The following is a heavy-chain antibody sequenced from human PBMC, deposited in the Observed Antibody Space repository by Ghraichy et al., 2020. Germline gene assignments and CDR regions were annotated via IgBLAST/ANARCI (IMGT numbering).Heavy chain of an antibody. Sequence: ASVKVSCKASGFMFTSYYFHWVRQAPGQGLEWMGIINPSGGGTRYAQKFEGRVTMTTDTSTSTVYMELNSLRSEDTAVYYCARTYYQVLSVQFDDWGQGTLVTVSS. J-gene: IGHJ4*02. V-gene: IGHV1-46*01. CDR3: ARTYYQVLSVQFDD. CDR2: INPSGGGT. D-gene: IGHD3-9*01. CDR1: GFMFTSYY.